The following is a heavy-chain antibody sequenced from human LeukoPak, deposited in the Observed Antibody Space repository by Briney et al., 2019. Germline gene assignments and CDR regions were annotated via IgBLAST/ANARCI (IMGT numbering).Heavy chain of an antibody. CDR2: INPNSGGT. D-gene: IGHD4-17*01. V-gene: IGHV1-2*04. CDR1: GYTFTGYY. J-gene: IGHJ4*02. Sequence: ASEKVSCKASGYTFTGYYMHWVRQAPGQGLEWMGWINPNSGGTNYAQKFQGWVTMTRDTSISTAYMELSRLRSDDTAVYYCARGRDYGDPTFDYWGQGTLVTVSS. CDR3: ARGRDYGDPTFDY.